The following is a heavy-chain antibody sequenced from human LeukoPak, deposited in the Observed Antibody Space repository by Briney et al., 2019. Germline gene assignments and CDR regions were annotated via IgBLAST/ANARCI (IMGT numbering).Heavy chain of an antibody. CDR3: ARDGIAVAGNHY. CDR1: GGTFSSYA. CDR2: IIPIFGTA. Sequence: SVKASCKASGGTFSSYAISWVRQAPGQGLEWMGRIIPIFGTANYAQKFQGRVTITTDESTSTAYMELSSLRSEDTAVYYCARDGIAVAGNHYWGQGTLVTVSS. J-gene: IGHJ4*02. D-gene: IGHD6-19*01. V-gene: IGHV1-69*05.